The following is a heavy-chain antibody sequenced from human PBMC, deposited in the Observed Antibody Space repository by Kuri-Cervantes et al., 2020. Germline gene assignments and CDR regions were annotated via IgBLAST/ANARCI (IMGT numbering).Heavy chain of an antibody. CDR1: GSTFTSFW. D-gene: IGHD3-22*01. CDR2: IYPGTSEI. J-gene: IGHJ6*03. CDR3: ARLAYYYDSSGAYYMDV. V-gene: IGHV5-51*01. Sequence: GGSLRLSCEAYGSTFTSFWIAWLRHMPGEGLRWIGVIYPGTSEIRYSPSFQGQVTISADKSISTAYLQWSSLKASDTAMYYCARLAYYYDSSGAYYMDVWGKGTTVTVSS.